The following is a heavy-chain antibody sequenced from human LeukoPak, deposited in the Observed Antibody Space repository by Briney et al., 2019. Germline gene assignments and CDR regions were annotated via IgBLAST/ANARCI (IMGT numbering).Heavy chain of an antibody. CDR2: ISGSGGST. J-gene: IGHJ4*02. D-gene: IGHD6-6*01. V-gene: IGHV3-23*01. CDR1: GFTFSSYA. Sequence: GASLRLSCAASGFTFSSYAMSWVRQAPGEGLEWVSAISGSGGSTYYADSVKGRFTISRDNSKNTLYLQMNSLRAEDTAVYYCAKGFSSSPSSVFDYWGQGTLVTVSS. CDR3: AKGFSSSPSSVFDY.